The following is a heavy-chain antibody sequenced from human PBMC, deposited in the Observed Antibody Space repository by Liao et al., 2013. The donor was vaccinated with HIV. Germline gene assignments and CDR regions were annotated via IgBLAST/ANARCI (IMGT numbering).Heavy chain of an antibody. CDR2: VNHSGRT. Sequence: QVQLQQWGAGLLKPSETLSLTCAVYGGSFSGYSWSWIRQPPREGAWSGLGKVNHSGRTHYNPSLKSRVTISVDTSKNQFSLNLSSVTAADTAVYYCARIRLIAVAGRAFDYWGQGTLVTVSS. D-gene: IGHD6-19*01. CDR3: ARIRLIAVAGRAFDY. J-gene: IGHJ4*02. CDR1: GGSFSGYS. V-gene: IGHV4-34*01.